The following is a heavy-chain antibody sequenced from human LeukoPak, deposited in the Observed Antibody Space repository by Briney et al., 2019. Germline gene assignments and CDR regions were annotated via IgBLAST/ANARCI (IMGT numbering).Heavy chain of an antibody. V-gene: IGHV3-11*01. Sequence: GGSLRLSCAASGFTFNDYYMNWIRQAPGKGLEWVSYISSSGSSIHYADSVKGRFTISRDNAKNSLYLQMNSLRAEDTAIYYCAKNIRQLGNYYYYMDVWGKGTTVTVSS. CDR2: ISSSGSSI. CDR3: AKNIRQLGNYYYYMDV. D-gene: IGHD1-1*01. CDR1: GFTFNDYY. J-gene: IGHJ6*03.